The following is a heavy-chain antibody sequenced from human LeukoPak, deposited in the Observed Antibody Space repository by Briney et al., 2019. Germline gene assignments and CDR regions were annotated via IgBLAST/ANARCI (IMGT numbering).Heavy chain of an antibody. CDR3: AREIAAAGNLCWFDP. CDR1: GYSFTSYW. Sequence: GESLQISCKGSGYSFTSYWIGWVRQMPGKGLEWMGIIYPGDSDTRYSPSFQGQVTISADKSISTAYLQWSSLKASDTAMYYCAREIAAAGNLCWFDPGGQGTLVTVSS. CDR2: IYPGDSDT. J-gene: IGHJ5*02. D-gene: IGHD6-13*01. V-gene: IGHV5-51*01.